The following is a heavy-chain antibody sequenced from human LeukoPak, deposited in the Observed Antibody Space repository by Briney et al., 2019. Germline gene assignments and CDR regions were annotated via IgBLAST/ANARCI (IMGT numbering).Heavy chain of an antibody. V-gene: IGHV3-23*01. Sequence: GGSLRLSCAASGFTFSSQAMSWVRQAPGKGLEWVSAISGSGGSTYYADSVKGRFTTSRDNSTNTLYLQMNSLRAEDTAVYYCATEVRYRALFDYWGQGTLVTVSS. CDR1: GFTFSSQA. CDR3: ATEVRYRALFDY. J-gene: IGHJ4*02. CDR2: ISGSGGST. D-gene: IGHD1-14*01.